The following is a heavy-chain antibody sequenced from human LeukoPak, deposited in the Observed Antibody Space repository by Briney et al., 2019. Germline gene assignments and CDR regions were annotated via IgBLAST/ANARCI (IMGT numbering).Heavy chain of an antibody. CDR3: ARDRGRVRGVTRNLFDY. D-gene: IGHD3-10*01. J-gene: IGHJ4*02. Sequence: SETLSLTCTVSGGSISSSSYYWGWIRQPPGKGLEWIGSIYYSGSTYYNPSLKSRVTMSVDTSKNQFSLKLSSVTAADTAVYYCARDRGRVRGVTRNLFDYWGQGTLVTVSS. CDR1: GGSISSSSYY. CDR2: IYYSGST. V-gene: IGHV4-39*07.